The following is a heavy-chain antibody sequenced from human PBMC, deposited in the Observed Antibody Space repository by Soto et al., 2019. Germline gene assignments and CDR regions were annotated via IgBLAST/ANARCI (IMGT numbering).Heavy chain of an antibody. CDR2: IYPGDSDT. Sequence: PXESLKISCKGSGYTFTSYWIAWVRQMPGKGLEWMGIIYPGDSDTRYSPSFQGQVTISADKSISTAYLQWSSLKASGTAMYYCARTSAAGKYYYGMDVWGQGTTVTVSS. V-gene: IGHV5-51*01. D-gene: IGHD6-13*01. CDR3: ARTSAAGKYYYGMDV. CDR1: GYTFTSYW. J-gene: IGHJ6*02.